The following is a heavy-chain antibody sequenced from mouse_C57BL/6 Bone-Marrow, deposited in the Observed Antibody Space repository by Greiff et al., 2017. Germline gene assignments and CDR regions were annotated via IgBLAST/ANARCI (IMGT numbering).Heavy chain of an antibody. J-gene: IGHJ2*01. Sequence: QVQLQQPGAELVKPGASVKLSCKASGYTFTSYWMQWVKQRPGQGLEWIGEIDPSDSYTNYNQKFKGKATLTVDTSSSTAYMQLSSLTSEDSAVYYCAGDDGYYSFDYWGQGTTLTVSS. D-gene: IGHD2-3*01. CDR1: GYTFTSYW. CDR3: AGDDGYYSFDY. CDR2: IDPSDSYT. V-gene: IGHV1-50*01.